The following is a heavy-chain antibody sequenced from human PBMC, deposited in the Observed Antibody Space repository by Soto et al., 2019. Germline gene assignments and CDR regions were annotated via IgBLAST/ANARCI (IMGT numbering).Heavy chain of an antibody. Sequence: ESLKISCKGSGYNFTSYWISWVRQMPGKGLEWMGRIDPSDSYTNYSPSFQGHVTISADKSISTAYLQWSSLKASDTAMYYCARLQIAVADSFDYRGKGTLVTISS. CDR2: IDPSDSYT. CDR3: ARLQIAVADSFDY. J-gene: IGHJ4*02. D-gene: IGHD6-19*01. V-gene: IGHV5-10-1*01. CDR1: GYNFTSYW.